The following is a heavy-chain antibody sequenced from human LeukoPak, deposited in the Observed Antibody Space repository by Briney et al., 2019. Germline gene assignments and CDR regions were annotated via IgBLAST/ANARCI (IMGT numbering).Heavy chain of an antibody. CDR3: AKDSVVGANTGLDY. Sequence: SGGSLRLSCAASGFTFSSYAMSWVRQAPGKGLEWVSAISGSGGSTYYADSVKGRFTISRDNSKNTLYLQMNSLRAEDTAVYYCAKDSVVGANTGLDYWGQGTLVTVSS. CDR1: GFTFSSYA. J-gene: IGHJ4*02. CDR2: ISGSGGST. V-gene: IGHV3-23*01. D-gene: IGHD1-26*01.